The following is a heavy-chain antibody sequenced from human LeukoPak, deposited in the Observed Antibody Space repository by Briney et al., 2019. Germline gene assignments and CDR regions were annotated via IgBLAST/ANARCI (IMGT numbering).Heavy chain of an antibody. Sequence: GESLRLSCAASGFTFSDYYMTWIRQAPGKGLEWISYISTSAGTIYYADSVKGRFTISRDNAKNSLYLQMNSLRAEDTAVYYCARDTIDSSGFDFDYWGQGTLVTVSS. CDR1: GFTFSDYY. CDR3: ARDTIDSSGFDFDY. V-gene: IGHV3-11*01. D-gene: IGHD3-22*01. J-gene: IGHJ4*02. CDR2: ISTSAGTI.